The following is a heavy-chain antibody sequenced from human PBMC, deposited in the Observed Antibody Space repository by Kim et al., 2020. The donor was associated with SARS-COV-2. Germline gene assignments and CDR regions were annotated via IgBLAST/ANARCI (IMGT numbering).Heavy chain of an antibody. Sequence: RQPPGKGLEWIGDIYHSGTTNYNPSLRSRVTISVDKSKNQFSLNVKSVTAADTAVYYCARPVAGSVWDVWGQGTTVTVSS. V-gene: IGHV4-4*02. CDR3: ARPVAGSVWDV. J-gene: IGHJ6*02. CDR2: IYHSGTT. D-gene: IGHD6-19*01.